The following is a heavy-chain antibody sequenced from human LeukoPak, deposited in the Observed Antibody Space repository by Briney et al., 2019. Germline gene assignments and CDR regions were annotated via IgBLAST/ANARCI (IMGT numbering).Heavy chain of an antibody. CDR1: GFTFISYA. CDR2: ISGSGGST. D-gene: IGHD3-22*01. J-gene: IGHJ4*02. V-gene: IGHV3-23*01. Sequence: PGGSLRLSCAASGFTFISYAMSWLRQAPGKGLEGVSAISGSGGSTYYAYTVKGRFTISRDKSKNTLYLQMNSMRAEDTAVYYCAKDDTMIVVVIISFDYWGQGTLVTVSS. CDR3: AKDDTMIVVVIISFDY.